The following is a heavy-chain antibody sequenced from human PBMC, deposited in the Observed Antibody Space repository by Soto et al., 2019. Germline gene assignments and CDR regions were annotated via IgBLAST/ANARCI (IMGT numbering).Heavy chain of an antibody. Sequence: SETLSLTCTVSGGSISSYYWSWIRQPPGKGLEWIGYIYYSGSTNYNPSLKSRVTISVDTSKNQFSLKLSSVTAADTAVYYCARDRGGGSSWLFDPWGQGTLVTVSS. CDR2: IYYSGST. J-gene: IGHJ5*02. CDR3: ARDRGGGSSWLFDP. V-gene: IGHV4-59*01. D-gene: IGHD6-13*01. CDR1: GGSISSYY.